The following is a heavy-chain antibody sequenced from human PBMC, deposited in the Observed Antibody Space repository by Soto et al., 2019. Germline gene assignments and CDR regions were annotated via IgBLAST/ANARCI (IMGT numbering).Heavy chain of an antibody. CDR2: IIPLFGKA. J-gene: IGHJ4*02. CDR3: ATAHNSGWYFFDY. Sequence: SVKVSCKASGGSFNTLGINWVRQAPGQGLEWMGGIIPLFGKARYAETSQGRVTITADTSTGTAYMEVSSLRSDDTAVFYCATAHNSGWYFFDYWGPGTLVTVSS. V-gene: IGHV1-69*06. CDR1: GGSFNTLG. D-gene: IGHD6-19*01.